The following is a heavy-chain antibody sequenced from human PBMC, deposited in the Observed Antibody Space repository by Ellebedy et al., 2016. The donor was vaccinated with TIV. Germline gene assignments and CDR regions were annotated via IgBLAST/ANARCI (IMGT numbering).Heavy chain of an antibody. CDR1: GFTFSNFD. J-gene: IGHJ4*02. Sequence: GESLKISCAASGFTFSNFDMDWVRPAPGKGLEWVAVISHDGSLKFYADSVKGRFSISRDNSKNTLYLQMNSLRVEDTAVYYCAKGKVDNWMDAGSLDYWGQGSLVTVSS. V-gene: IGHV3-30*18. CDR2: ISHDGSLK. CDR3: AKGKVDNWMDAGSLDY. D-gene: IGHD1-20*01.